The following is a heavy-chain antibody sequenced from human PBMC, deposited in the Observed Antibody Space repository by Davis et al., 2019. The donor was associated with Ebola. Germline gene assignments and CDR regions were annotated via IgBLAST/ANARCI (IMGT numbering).Heavy chain of an antibody. CDR3: ARDGGSGWYWY. Sequence: AASVKVSCKASGYTFTSYGITWVRQAPGQGLEWMGWINPHNGNTNYAQNVQGRVTMTTDTSTSTAYMELNRLRSDDTAMYYCARDGGSGWYWYWGQGTLVTVSS. CDR1: GYTFTSYG. V-gene: IGHV1-18*04. CDR2: INPHNGNT. D-gene: IGHD6-19*01. J-gene: IGHJ4*02.